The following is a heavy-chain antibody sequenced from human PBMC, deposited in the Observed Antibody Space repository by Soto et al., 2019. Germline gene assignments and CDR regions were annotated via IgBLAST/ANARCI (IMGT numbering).Heavy chain of an antibody. J-gene: IGHJ4*02. CDR2: ISAYNGNT. D-gene: IGHD3-3*01. Sequence: ASVKVSCKASGYTFTSYGISWVRQAPGQGLEWMGWISAYNGNTNYAQKLQGRVTMTTDTSTSTAYMELRSLRSDDTAVYYCARDSIEELFLEWLQIDYWGQGTLVTVSS. V-gene: IGHV1-18*01. CDR3: ARDSIEELFLEWLQIDY. CDR1: GYTFTSYG.